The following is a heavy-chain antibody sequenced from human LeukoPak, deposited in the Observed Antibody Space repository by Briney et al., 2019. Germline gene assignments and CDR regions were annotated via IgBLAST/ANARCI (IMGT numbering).Heavy chain of an antibody. CDR3: ARAVGNYYGSGSPNWFDP. Sequence: GASVKVSCKASGYTFTGYYMHWVRQAPGQGLEWMGWINPNSGGANYAQKFQGRVTMTRDTSISTAYMELSRLRSDDTAAYYCARAVGNYYGSGSPNWFDPWGQGTLVTVSS. CDR2: INPNSGGA. J-gene: IGHJ5*02. CDR1: GYTFTGYY. V-gene: IGHV1-2*02. D-gene: IGHD3-10*01.